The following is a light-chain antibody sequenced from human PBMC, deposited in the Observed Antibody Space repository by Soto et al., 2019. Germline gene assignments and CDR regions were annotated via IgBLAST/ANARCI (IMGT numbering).Light chain of an antibody. J-gene: IGLJ2*01. V-gene: IGLV1-40*01. CDR1: SSNIGPGYD. CDR3: QSYDSSLRVVV. Sequence: QLVLTQPPSVSGAPGQRVTISCTGSSSNIGPGYDVHWYQQLPGTAPKVLIYGNNNRPSGVPDRFSGSKSGTSASLTITGLQAEDGGDYYCQSYDSSLRVVVFCGGTKLTVL. CDR2: GNN.